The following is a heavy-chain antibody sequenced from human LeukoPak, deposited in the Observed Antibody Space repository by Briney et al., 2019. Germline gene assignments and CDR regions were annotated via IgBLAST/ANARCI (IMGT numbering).Heavy chain of an antibody. CDR3: AKVPRDSDCY. Sequence: PGGSLRLSCAVSGGTFSAYWMAWVRQSPGKGLEWVAEINEDGSVKYYVDSMKGRFTISRDNAKNSLYLQMNSLGVEDTAVYYCAKVPRDSDCYWGQGTLATVSS. CDR1: GGTFSAYW. J-gene: IGHJ4*02. V-gene: IGHV3-7*01. CDR2: INEDGSVK. D-gene: IGHD2-21*02.